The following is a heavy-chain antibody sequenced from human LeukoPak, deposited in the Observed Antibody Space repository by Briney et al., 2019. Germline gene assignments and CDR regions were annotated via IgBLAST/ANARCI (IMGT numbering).Heavy chain of an antibody. CDR3: AKAYNSDWYYFDY. D-gene: IGHD6-19*01. J-gene: IGHJ4*02. CDR2: FSGSGGST. V-gene: IGHV3-23*01. CDR1: GFTFSSYA. Sequence: GGSLRLSCTASGFTFSSYAMSWVRQAPGKGLEWVSTFSGSGGSTYYTDSVKGRFTISRDNSKNTLYLQMNSLRAEDTAVYYCAKAYNSDWYYFDYWGQGTLVTVSS.